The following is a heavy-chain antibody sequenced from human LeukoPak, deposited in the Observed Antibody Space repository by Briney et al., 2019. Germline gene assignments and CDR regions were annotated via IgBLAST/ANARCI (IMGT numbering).Heavy chain of an antibody. Sequence: SETLSLTCTVSGGSISSSSYYWGWIRQPPGKGLEWIGRIYYSGSTYYNPSLKSRVTISVDTSKNQFSLKLSSVTAADTAVYYCARRSGYSYGFVGYWGQGTLVTVSS. V-gene: IGHV4-39*07. J-gene: IGHJ4*02. CDR1: GGSISSSSYY. CDR3: ARRSGYSYGFVGY. D-gene: IGHD5-18*01. CDR2: IYYSGST.